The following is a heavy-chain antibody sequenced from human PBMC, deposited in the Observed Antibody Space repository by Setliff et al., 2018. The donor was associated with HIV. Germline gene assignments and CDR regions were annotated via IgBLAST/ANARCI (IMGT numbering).Heavy chain of an antibody. J-gene: IGHJ6*03. Sequence: SETLSLTCTVSGGSISSYYWSWIRQPPGKGLEWIGYTYYSGSTNYNPSLESRVTISVDTSKNQFSLKLSSVTAADTAVYYCARQGGYSGYGFYYYYYYMDVWGKGTTVTVSS. CDR1: GGSISSYY. V-gene: IGHV4-59*08. CDR2: TYYSGST. D-gene: IGHD5-12*01. CDR3: ARQGGYSGYGFYYYYYYMDV.